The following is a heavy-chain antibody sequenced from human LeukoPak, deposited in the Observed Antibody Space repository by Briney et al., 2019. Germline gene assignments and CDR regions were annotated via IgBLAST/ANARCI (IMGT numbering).Heavy chain of an antibody. D-gene: IGHD6-6*01. V-gene: IGHV4-34*01. CDR1: GVSVSGYY. Sequence: SETLSLTCAVYGVSVSGYYWSWIRQPPGKGLEWIGEINHSGSTNYNPSLKSRGTISVGPSKNQFSLKLSSVTAAETAVYYCARAIAARFDPWGQGNLVTVSS. J-gene: IGHJ5*02. CDR3: ARAIAARFDP. CDR2: INHSGST.